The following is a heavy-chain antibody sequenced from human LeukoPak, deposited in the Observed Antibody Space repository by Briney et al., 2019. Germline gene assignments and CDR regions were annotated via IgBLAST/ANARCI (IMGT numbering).Heavy chain of an antibody. D-gene: IGHD6-25*01. Sequence: GRSPRLSCAASGFTLSDYYINWIRQAPGKGLEWVSSISSSGYGIFYADSVKDRFSVSRDNVNNIVHLQLNRLRAEDTALYFCARVRRQRLERIFFDSWGQGTPVTVSS. CDR3: ARVRRQRLERIFFDS. J-gene: IGHJ4*02. CDR2: ISSSGYGI. CDR1: GFTLSDYY. V-gene: IGHV3-11*01.